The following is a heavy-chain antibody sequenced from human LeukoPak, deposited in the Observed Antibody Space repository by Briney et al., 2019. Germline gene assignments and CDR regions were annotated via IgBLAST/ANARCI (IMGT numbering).Heavy chain of an antibody. Sequence: ASVKVSCKASGYTFTGYYVHWVRQAPGQGLEWMGWINPSSGGANYAQKFQGRVTMTRDTSISTAYMELSRPRSDDTAVYYCADEFGLKWLADWGQGTLVTVSS. V-gene: IGHV1-2*02. CDR1: GYTFTGYY. CDR2: INPSSGGA. CDR3: ADEFGLKWLAD. D-gene: IGHD6-19*01. J-gene: IGHJ4*02.